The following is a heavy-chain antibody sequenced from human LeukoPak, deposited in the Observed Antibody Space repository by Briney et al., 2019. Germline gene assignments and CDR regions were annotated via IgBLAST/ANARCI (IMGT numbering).Heavy chain of an antibody. V-gene: IGHV4-34*01. D-gene: IGHD3-22*01. CDR1: GGSFSGYY. Sequence: PSETLSLTCAVYGGSFSGYYWSWIRQPPGKGLEWIGEINHSGSTNYNPSLKSRVTISVDTSKDQFSLKLSSVTAADTAVYYCAMGDYYDAIGYYYVDYWGQGTLVSVSS. J-gene: IGHJ4*02. CDR3: AMGDYYDAIGYYYVDY. CDR2: INHSGST.